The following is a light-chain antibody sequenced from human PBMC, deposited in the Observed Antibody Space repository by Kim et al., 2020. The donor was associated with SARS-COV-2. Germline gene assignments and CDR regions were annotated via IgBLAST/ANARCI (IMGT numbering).Light chain of an antibody. CDR2: YAS. V-gene: IGLV3-21*04. J-gene: IGLJ3*02. Sequence: SYELTQPPSVSVAPGKTARITCGGNNIGSKSVHWYQQKPGQAPVLVIYYASDRPSGIPERFSGSNSGNTATLTISRVEAGDEADYYCQVWDSSSDLWVFG. CDR1: NIGSKS. CDR3: QVWDSSSDLWV.